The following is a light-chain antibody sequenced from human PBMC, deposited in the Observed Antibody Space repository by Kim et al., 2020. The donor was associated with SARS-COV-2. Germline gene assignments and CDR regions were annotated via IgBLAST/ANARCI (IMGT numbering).Light chain of an antibody. CDR2: KAS. Sequence: IQMGQSPSTLSASVGERVTISCRASQSLDRWLAWYQQKPGRAPNLLIYKASILESGVPSRFTGSGSGTEFTLTISSLQPDDFATYYCQQYNSYPYTFGQGTKLEI. J-gene: IGKJ2*01. CDR3: QQYNSYPYT. V-gene: IGKV1-5*03. CDR1: QSLDRW.